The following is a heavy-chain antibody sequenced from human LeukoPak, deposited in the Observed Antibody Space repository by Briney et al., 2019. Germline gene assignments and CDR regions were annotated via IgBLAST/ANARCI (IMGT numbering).Heavy chain of an antibody. Sequence: VASVKVSCTASGYTFTGYYIHWVRQAPGQGLVWMAWINPNSGVTNHAQKFQGRVTITRDTSINTAYLDLNDLRSDASAVYYCARSLPGYYYCMDAWGKGTTVTVS. J-gene: IGHJ6*03. CDR1: GYTFTGYY. V-gene: IGHV1-2*02. CDR3: ARSLPGYYYCMDA. CDR2: INPNSGVT.